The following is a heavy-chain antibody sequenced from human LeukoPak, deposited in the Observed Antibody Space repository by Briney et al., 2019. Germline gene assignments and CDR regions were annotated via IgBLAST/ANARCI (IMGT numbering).Heavy chain of an antibody. J-gene: IGHJ6*02. Sequence: PGGSLRLSCAASSFTFSNAWMNWVRQAPGKGLEWVGRIKSKTDGGTIDYAAPVKGRFTISRDDSKSTLYLQMNSLKIEDTAVYYCTTDEDWNYARKDVWGQGATVIVSS. CDR2: IKSKTDGGTI. D-gene: IGHD1-7*01. CDR3: TTDEDWNYARKDV. CDR1: SFTFSNAW. V-gene: IGHV3-15*07.